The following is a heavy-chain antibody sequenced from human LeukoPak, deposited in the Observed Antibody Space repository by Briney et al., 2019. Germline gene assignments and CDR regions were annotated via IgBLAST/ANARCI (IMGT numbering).Heavy chain of an antibody. CDR1: GFIFSTYG. D-gene: IGHD3-16*01. J-gene: IGHJ4*02. V-gene: IGHV3-30*02. CDR2: IRHDGSIK. CDR3: AKDSLADIDY. Sequence: GGSLRLSCAASGFIFSTYGMYWVRQAPGKGLEWVAFIRHDGSIKNYADSVKGRSTISRDNSKSTLYLQMNSLRAEDTAVYYCAKDSLADIDYWGQGTLVTASS.